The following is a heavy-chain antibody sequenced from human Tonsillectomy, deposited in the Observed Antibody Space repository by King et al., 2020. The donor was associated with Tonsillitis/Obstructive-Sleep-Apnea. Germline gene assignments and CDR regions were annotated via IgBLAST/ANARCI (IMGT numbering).Heavy chain of an antibody. CDR2: ISSSSSYI. D-gene: IGHD6-13*01. CDR3: ARAGKKFIAAAGTGSSFDY. J-gene: IGHJ4*02. CDR1: GFTFSSYS. Sequence: VQLVESGGGLVKPGGSLRLSCAASGFTFSSYSMIWVRQAPGKGLEWVSSISSSSSYIYYADSVKGRFTISRDNAKNSLYLQMNSLRTEDTAVYYCARAGKKFIAAAGTGSSFDYWGQGTLVTVSS. V-gene: IGHV3-21*01.